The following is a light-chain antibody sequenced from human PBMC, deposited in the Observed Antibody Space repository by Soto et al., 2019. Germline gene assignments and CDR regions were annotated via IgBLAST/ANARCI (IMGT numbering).Light chain of an antibody. J-gene: IGLJ1*01. CDR2: EGI. V-gene: IGLV2-23*01. CDR3: CSYVGATTYV. Sequence: QSALTQPASVSGSPGQSTTISCTGTSSTVGGFNVVSWYQQHPGKAPKVIIYEGIKRPSGVSNRFSGSNSGSTASLTISGLQAEDEADYYCCSYVGATTYVFGTGTKLTVL. CDR1: SSTVGGFNV.